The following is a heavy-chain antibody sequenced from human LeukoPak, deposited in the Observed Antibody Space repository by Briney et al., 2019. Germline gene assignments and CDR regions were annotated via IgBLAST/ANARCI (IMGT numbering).Heavy chain of an antibody. J-gene: IGHJ3*02. CDR2: IYYSGST. CDR1: GGSISSYY. CDR3: AREGARATVFAFDI. Sequence: SETLSLTCTVSGGSISSYYWSWIRQPPGKGLEWIGYIYYSGSTNCNPSLKSRVTISVDTSKNQFSLKLSSVTAADTAVYYCAREGARATVFAFDIWGQGQWSPSLQ. D-gene: IGHD4-17*01. V-gene: IGHV4-59*01.